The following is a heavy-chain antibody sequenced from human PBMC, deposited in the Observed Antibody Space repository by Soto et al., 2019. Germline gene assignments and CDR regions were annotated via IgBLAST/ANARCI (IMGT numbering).Heavy chain of an antibody. CDR3: ARESHDILTGPPWVWYFDL. J-gene: IGHJ2*01. CDR2: INDRGSI. V-gene: IGHV4-34*01. CDR1: GGSFSGYY. D-gene: IGHD3-9*01. Sequence: QVQLQQWGAGPLRPLETLSLTCGVSGGSFSGYYWAWIRQSPGKGLEWIGGINDRGSINYNQSLKSRVSISVDKSKNHYSLKLRSVTAADTAVYYCARESHDILTGPPWVWYFDLWGRGTLVTVSS.